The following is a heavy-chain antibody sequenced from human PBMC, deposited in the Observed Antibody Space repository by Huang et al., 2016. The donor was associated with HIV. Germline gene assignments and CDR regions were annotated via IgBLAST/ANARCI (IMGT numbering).Heavy chain of an antibody. CDR2: ISPRDPET. CDR1: GYGFSSYW. V-gene: IGHV5-51*01. J-gene: IGHJ4*02. CDR3: ARQVDGFRSHFDF. Sequence: EVLLVQSGAELKEPGESLKISCKASGYGFSSYWIGWGRQKPGKGREGMVIISPRDPETKYSPSFDGQVTISADKSTRTAYLQWESLKAPDTAIYFCARQVDGFRSHFDFWGQGTLVSVSS. D-gene: IGHD5-18*01.